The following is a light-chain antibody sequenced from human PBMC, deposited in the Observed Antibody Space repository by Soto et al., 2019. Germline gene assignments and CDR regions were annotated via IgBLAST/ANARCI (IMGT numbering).Light chain of an antibody. J-gene: IGKJ3*01. CDR1: QSVSSSY. Sequence: EIVLTQSPGTLSLSPGERATLSCRASQSVSSSYLAWYQQIPGQAPRLLIYGASSRATGIPDSFSGSGSGTHFTLTISRPEAEDRRVYYCPLHGSSLFTFGPGTKVDIQ. CDR2: GAS. V-gene: IGKV3-20*01. CDR3: PLHGSSLFT.